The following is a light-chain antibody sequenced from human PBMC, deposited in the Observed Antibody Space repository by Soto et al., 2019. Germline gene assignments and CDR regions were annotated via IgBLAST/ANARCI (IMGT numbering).Light chain of an antibody. V-gene: IGKV1-13*02. CDR1: QGIGSG. J-gene: IGKJ4*01. CDR2: DAS. Sequence: AIQLTQSPSSLSASVGDRVTITCRASQGIGSGLGWYQQKPGKAPKLLIYDASTLESGVPSRFSGSGSWTDFTLTISSLQPEDFATYYCQQFNTYPLTFGGGTKV. CDR3: QQFNTYPLT.